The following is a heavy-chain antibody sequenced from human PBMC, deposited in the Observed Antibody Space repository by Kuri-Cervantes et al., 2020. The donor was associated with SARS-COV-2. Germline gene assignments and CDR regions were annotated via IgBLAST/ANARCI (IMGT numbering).Heavy chain of an antibody. CDR3: ARQRVSGLWTFDF. CDR1: GGSISSYY. CDR2: IYNSGST. Sequence: GSLRLSCTVSGGSISSYYWSWIRQPAGKGLEWIGRIYNSGSTNYNPSLKSRVTMSVDTSKNQFSLKLSSVTAADTALYHCARQRVSGLWTFDFWGQGTLVTVSS. V-gene: IGHV4-4*07. D-gene: IGHD3/OR15-3a*01. J-gene: IGHJ4*02.